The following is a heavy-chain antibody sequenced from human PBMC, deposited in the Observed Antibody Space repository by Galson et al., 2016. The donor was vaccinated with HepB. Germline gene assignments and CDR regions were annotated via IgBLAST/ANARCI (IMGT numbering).Heavy chain of an antibody. V-gene: IGHV3-9*01. CDR2: ISWDSGSI. CDR3: AKLGTQYSYGHYTFDY. CDR1: GFTFDDYS. J-gene: IGHJ4*02. Sequence: SLRLSCAASGFTFDDYSMHWVRLAPGKGLDWVSTISWDSGSIAYADSVKGRFTISRDNANNSLYLQMHSLRTEDTAFYYCAKLGTQYSYGHYTFDYWGQGTLVTVSS. D-gene: IGHD5-18*01.